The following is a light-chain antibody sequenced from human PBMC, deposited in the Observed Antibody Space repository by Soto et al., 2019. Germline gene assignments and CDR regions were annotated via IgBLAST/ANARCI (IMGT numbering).Light chain of an antibody. Sequence: EIVLTQSPATLSSSPGERATLSCRASQAANSRLAWYQHKPGQAPRLLIYHTSNRATGIPARFSGSGSGTDFTLTISSLEPEDFAVYYCHQRQSWPRTFGQGTKVDIK. CDR2: HTS. V-gene: IGKV3-11*01. J-gene: IGKJ1*01. CDR3: HQRQSWPRT. CDR1: QAANSR.